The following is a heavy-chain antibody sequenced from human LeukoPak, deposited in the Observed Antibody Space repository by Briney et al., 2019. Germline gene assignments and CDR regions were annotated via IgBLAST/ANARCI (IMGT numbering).Heavy chain of an antibody. J-gene: IGHJ5*02. CDR2: IFTSGAT. D-gene: IGHD2-21*01. Sequence: SETLSLTCSVSGDSISSGSHYWSWIRQPAGKGLEWIGRIFTSGATNYIPSLKSRVTISVDTSRNQFSLKLSSVTAADTAVYYCASAIVVAYPSKRSWWFDPWGQGTLVTVSS. CDR3: ASAIVVAYPSKRSWWFDP. V-gene: IGHV4-61*02. CDR1: GDSISSGSHY.